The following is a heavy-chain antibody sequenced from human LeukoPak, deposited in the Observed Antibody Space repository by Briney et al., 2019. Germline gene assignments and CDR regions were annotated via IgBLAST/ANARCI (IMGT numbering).Heavy chain of an antibody. CDR2: IKSKTDGGTT. CDR3: DTARILGIDY. J-gene: IGHJ4*02. D-gene: IGHD6-6*01. V-gene: IGHV3-15*01. CDR1: GFTFSNAW. Sequence: TSGGSLRLSRAASGFTFSNAWMSWVRQAPGKGLEWVGRIKSKTDGGTTDYAAPVKGRLTISRDHSKNSLYLQMNRLKTEDTAVYFYDTARILGIDYWGQGTLVTVSS.